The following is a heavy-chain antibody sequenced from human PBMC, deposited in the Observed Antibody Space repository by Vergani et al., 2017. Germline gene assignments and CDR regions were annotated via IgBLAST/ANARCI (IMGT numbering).Heavy chain of an antibody. V-gene: IGHV3-9*01. CDR3: AKSEGAYYDSSGYYYLGNLVPGRLRNYYYYGMDV. Sequence: EVQLVESGGGLVQPGRSLRLSCAASGFTFDDYAMHWVRQAPGKGLEWVSGISWTSGSIGYADSVKGRFTISRDNAKNSLYLQMNSLRAEDTALYYCAKSEGAYYDSSGYYYLGNLVPGRLRNYYYYGMDVWGQGTTVTVSS. J-gene: IGHJ6*02. CDR2: ISWTSGSI. D-gene: IGHD3-22*01. CDR1: GFTFDDYA.